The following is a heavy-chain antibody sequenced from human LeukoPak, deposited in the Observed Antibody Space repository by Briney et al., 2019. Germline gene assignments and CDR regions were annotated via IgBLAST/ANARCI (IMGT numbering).Heavy chain of an antibody. CDR3: ARTYSSSSWFDP. CDR2: INPRSGST. J-gene: IGHJ5*02. CDR1: GYTFTSYY. V-gene: IGHV1-46*01. Sequence: ASVKVSCKASGYTFTSYYMHWVRQAPGQGLEWMGIINPRSGSTTYAQKFQGRVTMTRDTSTSTVYMELSSLRSDDTAVYYCARTYSSSSWFDPWGQGTLVTVSS. D-gene: IGHD6-6*01.